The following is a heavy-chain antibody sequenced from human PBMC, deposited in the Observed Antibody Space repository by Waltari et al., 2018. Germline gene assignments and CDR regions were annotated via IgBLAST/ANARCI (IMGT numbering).Heavy chain of an antibody. Sequence: QVQLVQSGAEVKKPGASVKVSCKASGYTFTSYYMHWVRQAPGQGLEWMGIINPSGGSTSYAQKFQGRVTMTRDTSTSTVYMELSSLRSEDTAVYYCARAAYILRYFDWDSGDYWGQGTLVTVSS. D-gene: IGHD3-9*01. CDR3: ARAAYILRYFDWDSGDY. V-gene: IGHV1-46*01. CDR1: GYTFTSYY. CDR2: INPSGGST. J-gene: IGHJ4*02.